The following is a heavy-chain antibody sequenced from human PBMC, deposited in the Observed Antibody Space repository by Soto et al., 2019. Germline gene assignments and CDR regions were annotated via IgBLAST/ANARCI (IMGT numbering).Heavy chain of an antibody. CDR3: ASSMFDSRPHDAFDI. Sequence: QVQLVQSGAEVKKPGASVKVSCKASGYTFTSYGISWVRQAPGQGLEWMGWISAYNGNTNYAQKLQGRVTMTTDTPTSTAYMELRSLISDDMAVYYCASSMFDSRPHDAFDIWGQGTMVTVSS. V-gene: IGHV1-18*03. J-gene: IGHJ3*02. CDR1: GYTFTSYG. D-gene: IGHD3-22*01. CDR2: ISAYNGNT.